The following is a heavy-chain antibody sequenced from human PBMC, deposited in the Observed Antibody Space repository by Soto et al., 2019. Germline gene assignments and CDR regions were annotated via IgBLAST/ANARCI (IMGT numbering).Heavy chain of an antibody. CDR3: ARATDFSTWNYGPSFDY. J-gene: IGHJ4*02. CDR1: WDSFSSNIAA. CDR2: TYYRSKWYN. D-gene: IGHD1-7*01. V-gene: IGHV6-1*01. Sequence: SQPLSLTRAISWDSFSSNIAACNCIRQSPSRGLEWLGRTYYRSKWYNDYAVSVKSRITINPDTSKNQFSPQLNSVTPEDTAVYYCARATDFSTWNYGPSFDYWGQGTLVTVSS.